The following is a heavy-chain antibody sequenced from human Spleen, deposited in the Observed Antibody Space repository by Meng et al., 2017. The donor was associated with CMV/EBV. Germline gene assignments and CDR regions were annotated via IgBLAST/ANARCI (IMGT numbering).Heavy chain of an antibody. D-gene: IGHD6-19*01. Sequence: GGSLRLSCAASGFIFSNYWMSWVRQAPGKGLEWLANIKQDDSERYYVDSVKGRFTISRDNAKKFLYLQMNFLGAEDTAVYFCAKSPIAVGGNHFEYWGQGALVTVSS. CDR3: AKSPIAVGGNHFEY. CDR2: IKQDDSER. CDR1: GFIFSNYW. V-gene: IGHV3-7*01. J-gene: IGHJ4*02.